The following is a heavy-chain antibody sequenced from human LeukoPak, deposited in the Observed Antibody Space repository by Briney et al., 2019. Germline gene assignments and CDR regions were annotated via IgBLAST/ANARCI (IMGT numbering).Heavy chain of an antibody. CDR1: GYTFTSYG. CDR2: ISAYNGNT. V-gene: IGHV1-18*01. D-gene: IGHD6-19*01. Sequence: ASVKVSCKASGYTFTSYGISWVRQAPGQGLEWMGWISAYNGNTNYAQKLQGRVTMTTDTSTSTAYMELRSLRSDDTAVYYCARGLMETVPGTPFDYWGQGTLVTVSS. CDR3: ARGLMETVPGTPFDY. J-gene: IGHJ4*02.